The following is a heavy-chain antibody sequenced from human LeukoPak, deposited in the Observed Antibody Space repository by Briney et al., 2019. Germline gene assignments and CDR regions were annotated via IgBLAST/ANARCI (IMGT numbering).Heavy chain of an antibody. V-gene: IGHV3-66*01. D-gene: IGHD5-24*01. CDR3: ASRDKGYYYGMDV. J-gene: IGHJ6*02. CDR1: GFTDSSNY. Sequence: GGSLRLSCAASGFTDSSNYMSWVRQAPGRGLEWVSLIYSGGSTYYVDSVKGRFTISRDNSKNTLYLQMNSLRAEDTAVYYCASRDKGYYYGMDVWGQGTTVTVSS. CDR2: IYSGGST.